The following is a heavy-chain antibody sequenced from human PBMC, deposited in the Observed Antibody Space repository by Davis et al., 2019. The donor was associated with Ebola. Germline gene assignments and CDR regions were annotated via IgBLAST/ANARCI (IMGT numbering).Heavy chain of an antibody. CDR1: GGSISSYAGSAYY. CDR3: AGAGYSSGWNFDY. D-gene: IGHD6-19*01. V-gene: IGHV4-39*07. J-gene: IGHJ4*02. CDR2: IHNTGST. Sequence: SETLSLTCTVSGGSISSYAGSAYYWGRIRQPPGKGLEWIANIHNTGSTYYNPSLKSRVTISVDTSKNQFSLKLISVTAADTAVYYCAGAGYSSGWNFDYWGQGTLVTVSS.